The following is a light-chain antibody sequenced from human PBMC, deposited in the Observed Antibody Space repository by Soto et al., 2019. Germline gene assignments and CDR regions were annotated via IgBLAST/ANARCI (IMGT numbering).Light chain of an antibody. V-gene: IGKV3-20*01. J-gene: IGKJ4*01. CDR2: TAS. CDR1: ESVSSDY. CDR3: QQYGSSPPT. Sequence: ESVVTQSPGTLSLSPGERTTLSCRANESVSSDYLVWYQHKPGQAPRLLIYTASNRAIGIPDRFTGSGSGTDFTLTISRLEPEYFAVYYCQQYGSSPPTLGGGPNLDIK.